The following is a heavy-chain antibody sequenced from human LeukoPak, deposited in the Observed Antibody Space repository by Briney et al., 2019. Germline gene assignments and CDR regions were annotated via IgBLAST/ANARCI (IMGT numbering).Heavy chain of an antibody. V-gene: IGHV4-59*01. Sequence: AETLSLTCTVSGGSISTYYWSWMRQPPGKRLEGIGYIYYSGNTNYNPSLRSRVTISADTSKNHFSLNLSSVTSPDTAVYYFATLRQTPYGDYGYFDCWGQGTLVTVSS. CDR1: GGSISTYY. CDR3: ATLRQTPYGDYGYFDC. CDR2: IYYSGNT. D-gene: IGHD4-17*01. J-gene: IGHJ4*02.